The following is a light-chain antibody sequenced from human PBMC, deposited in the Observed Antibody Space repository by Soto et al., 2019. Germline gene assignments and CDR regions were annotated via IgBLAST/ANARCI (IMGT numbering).Light chain of an antibody. V-gene: IGKV1-5*03. CDR2: RAS. CDR3: QQYNSYSRA. CDR1: QSIGDW. Sequence: DIQMTQSPSTLSASIGDRVTLTCRASQSIGDWLAWYQQKPGKAPKLLIYRASNLESGVPSRFSGSGSGTEFTLTISSLQPDDFATYYCQQYNSYSRAFGQGTKVEIK. J-gene: IGKJ1*01.